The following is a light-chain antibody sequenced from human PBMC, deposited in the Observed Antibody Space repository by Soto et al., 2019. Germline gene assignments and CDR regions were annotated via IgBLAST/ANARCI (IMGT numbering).Light chain of an antibody. CDR2: AAS. CDR3: QKYNSAPALT. CDR1: QGISNY. Sequence: DIQMTQSPSSLSASVGDRVTIPCRASQGISNYLDWYQQKPGKVPKLLIYAASTLQSGVPARFSGSGSGTDFTLTISSLQAEDVTTYYCQKYNSAPALTFGGGTKVEIK. J-gene: IGKJ4*01. V-gene: IGKV1-27*01.